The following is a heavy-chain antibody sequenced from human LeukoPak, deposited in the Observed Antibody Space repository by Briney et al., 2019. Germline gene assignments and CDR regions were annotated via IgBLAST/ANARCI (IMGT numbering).Heavy chain of an antibody. Sequence: GGSLRLSCAASGFTFSSYEMNWVRQAPGKRLEWVSYISSSGSTIYSADSVKGRFTISRDNAKNVLYLQINSLRAEDTAVYYCARGAGGAFGGVRVDYWGQGTLVTASS. V-gene: IGHV3-48*03. J-gene: IGHJ4*02. CDR3: ARGAGGAFGGVRVDY. CDR1: GFTFSSYE. CDR2: ISSSGSTI. D-gene: IGHD3-16*01.